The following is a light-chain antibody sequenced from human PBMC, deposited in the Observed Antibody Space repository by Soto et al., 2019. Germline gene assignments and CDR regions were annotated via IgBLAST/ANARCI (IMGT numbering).Light chain of an antibody. J-gene: IGLJ3*02. V-gene: IGLV2-8*01. Sequence: QSALTQPPSASGSPGQSVTISCTGTSSDVGGYNYVSWYQQHPGKAPKLMIYEVSKRPSGVPDRFSGSKSGNTASLTVSGRQAEDEADYYCSSYAGSNNSRVFGGGTKVTVL. CDR2: EVS. CDR3: SSYAGSNNSRV. CDR1: SSDVGGYNY.